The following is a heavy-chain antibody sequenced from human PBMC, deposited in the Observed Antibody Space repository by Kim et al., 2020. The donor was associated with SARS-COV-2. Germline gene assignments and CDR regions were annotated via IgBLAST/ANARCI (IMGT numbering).Heavy chain of an antibody. D-gene: IGHD3-10*01. CDR3: ARKFSPVRGVMEGYYYYYYGMDV. J-gene: IGHJ6*02. CDR2: IIPIFGTA. CDR1: GGTFSSYA. V-gene: IGHV1-69*13. Sequence: SVKVSCKASGGTFSSYAISWVRQAPGQGLEWMGGIIPIFGTANYAQKFQGRVTITADESTSTAYMELSSLRSEDTAVYYCARKFSPVRGVMEGYYYYYYGMDVWGQGTTVTVSS.